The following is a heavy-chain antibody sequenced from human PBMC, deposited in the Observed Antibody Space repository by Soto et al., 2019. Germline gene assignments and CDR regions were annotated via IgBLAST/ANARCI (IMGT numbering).Heavy chain of an antibody. CDR3: AIDLDYPNWFDP. CDR2: INSDGSST. CDR1: GFTFSSYW. Sequence: GGSLRLSCAASGFTFSSYWMHWVRQAPGKGLVWVSRINSDGSSTSYADSVKGRFTISRDNARNTLYLQMNSLRAEDTAVYYCAIDLDYPNWFDPWGQGTLVTVSS. V-gene: IGHV3-74*01. D-gene: IGHD3-3*01. J-gene: IGHJ5*02.